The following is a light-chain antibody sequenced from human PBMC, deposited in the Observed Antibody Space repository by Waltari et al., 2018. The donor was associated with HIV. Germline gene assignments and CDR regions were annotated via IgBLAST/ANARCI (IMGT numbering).Light chain of an antibody. CDR3: AAWDRSLNGPV. CDR2: YNN. CDR1: SSNIGSKT. J-gene: IGLJ1*01. Sequence: QSVLTQPPSASGTPGQRVTISCFGSSSNIGSKTVNWYQQLPGTAPKLLIYYNNQRPSGVPDRFSGSKSGTSASLAISGLQSEDEADYYCAAWDRSLNGPVFGTGTKVTVL. V-gene: IGLV1-44*01.